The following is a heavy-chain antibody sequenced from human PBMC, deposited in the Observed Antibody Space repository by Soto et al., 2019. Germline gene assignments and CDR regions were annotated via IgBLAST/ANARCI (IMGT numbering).Heavy chain of an antibody. CDR3: TLSTIVGTILRFDF. Sequence: QITLKESGPSLVKPTQTLTLTCTLSGFSLSTSGVGVGWIRQPPGKALERLALIYWDDDKRYSPSLQSRVTINKDTSKHHVALTMTNMYPVDTATYYCTLSTIVGTILRFDFWGQGTLVTVSS. CDR1: GFSLSTSGVG. D-gene: IGHD5-12*01. J-gene: IGHJ4*02. CDR2: IYWDDDK. V-gene: IGHV2-5*02.